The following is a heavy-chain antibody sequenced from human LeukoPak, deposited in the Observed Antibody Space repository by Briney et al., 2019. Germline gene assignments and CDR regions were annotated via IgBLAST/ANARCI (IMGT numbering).Heavy chain of an antibody. Sequence: PGGALRLSLSAPGLTFSDHLMSSGRHSPGEGLEWVANIKQDGSEKYYVDSVKGRFTISRDNAKNSLYLQMNSLRAEDTALYYCVRGHTILAYWGQGTLVTVSS. CDR2: IKQDGSEK. CDR3: VRGHTILAY. CDR1: GLTFSDHL. D-gene: IGHD3-9*01. J-gene: IGHJ4*02. V-gene: IGHV3-7*04.